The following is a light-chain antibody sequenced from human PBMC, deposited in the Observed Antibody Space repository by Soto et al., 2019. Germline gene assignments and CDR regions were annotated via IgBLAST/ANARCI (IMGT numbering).Light chain of an antibody. Sequence: QSALTQPASVSGSPGQSITISCTGTSSDVGDFNYVSWYQHHPGKAPKLMIFEVTNRPSGVSNRFSGSKSGNTASLTISGLQAEDEDDYYCASYTTGRTIEVLFGGGTKVTVL. CDR3: ASYTTGRTIEVL. CDR1: SSDVGDFNY. V-gene: IGLV2-14*01. CDR2: EVT. J-gene: IGLJ2*01.